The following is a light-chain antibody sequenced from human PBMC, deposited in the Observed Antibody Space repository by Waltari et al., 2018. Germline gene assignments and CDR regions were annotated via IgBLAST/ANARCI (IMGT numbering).Light chain of an antibody. CDR2: DAS. J-gene: IGKJ5*01. V-gene: IGKV3-11*01. Sequence: VLTQSPATMSIPPGERATLSCRTSQSVNSSLPWYQHKPGQAPSLLIYDASNRATGIPARFSGSGSGTDFTLTISSLEPDDFVLYYCQQRFTWPSITFGQGTRLEIK. CDR1: QSVNSS. CDR3: QQRFTWPSIT.